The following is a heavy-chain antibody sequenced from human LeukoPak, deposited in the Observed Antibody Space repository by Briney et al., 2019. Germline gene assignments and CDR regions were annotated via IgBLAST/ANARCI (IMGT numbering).Heavy chain of an antibody. CDR3: ARERGDKGYYDSSGYYQHDAFDI. D-gene: IGHD3-22*01. Sequence: ASVKVSCKASGYTFTSYGISWVRQAPGQGLEWMGWISAYNGNTNYAQKLQGRVTMTTDTSTSTAYMELRSLRSDDTAVYYCARERGDKGYYDSSGYYQHDAFDIWGQGTMVTVSS. J-gene: IGHJ3*02. CDR2: ISAYNGNT. V-gene: IGHV1-18*01. CDR1: GYTFTSYG.